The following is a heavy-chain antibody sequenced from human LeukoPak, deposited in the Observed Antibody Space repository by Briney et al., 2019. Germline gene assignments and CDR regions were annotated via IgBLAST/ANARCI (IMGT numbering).Heavy chain of an antibody. Sequence: PSETLSLTCTVSGGSISSSSYYWGWIRQPPGKGLEWIGSIYYSGSTYYNPSLKSRVTISVDTSKNQFSLKLSSATAADTAVYYCARDEDDHNAFDIWGQGTMVTVSS. CDR3: ARDEDDHNAFDI. CDR2: IYYSGST. CDR1: GGSISSSSYY. V-gene: IGHV4-39*02. D-gene: IGHD1-1*01. J-gene: IGHJ3*02.